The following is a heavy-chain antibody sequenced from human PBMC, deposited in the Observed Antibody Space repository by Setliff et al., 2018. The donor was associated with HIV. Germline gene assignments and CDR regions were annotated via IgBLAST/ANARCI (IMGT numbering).Heavy chain of an antibody. Sequence: ASVKVSCKASGYTFTNFYMHWVRQAPGQGLEWMGIINPGGGNTRYAQRFQGRVSMTIDTSASTAYMELRSLRSDDTAVYYCARDDGGYNYAEAFDVWGQGTMVTVSS. CDR2: INPGGGNT. CDR3: ARDDGGYNYAEAFDV. D-gene: IGHD3-16*01. CDR1: GYTFTNFY. V-gene: IGHV1-46*01. J-gene: IGHJ3*01.